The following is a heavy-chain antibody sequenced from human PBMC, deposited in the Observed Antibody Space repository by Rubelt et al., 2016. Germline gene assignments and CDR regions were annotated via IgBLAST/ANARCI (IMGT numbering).Heavy chain of an antibody. CDR3: TRVELDSSGYLHY. D-gene: IGHD3-22*01. J-gene: IGHJ4*02. Sequence: EVQLVESGGGLVQPGRSLRLSCTASGFTFGDYTMSWFRQAPGKGLEWVGYIRSKPYGGTTEYAASVKGSFTIPRDDSKRIAYMQINSLKTEDTAVYYCTRVELDSSGYLHYWGQGTLVTVSS. CDR1: GFTFGDYT. V-gene: IGHV3-49*03. CDR2: IRSKPYGGTT.